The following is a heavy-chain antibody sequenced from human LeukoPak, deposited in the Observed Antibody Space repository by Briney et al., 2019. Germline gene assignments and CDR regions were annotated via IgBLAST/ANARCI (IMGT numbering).Heavy chain of an antibody. Sequence: GASAKVSCKASGYTFTSYDINWVRQATGQGLEWMGWMNPNSGNTGYAQKFQGRVTITRNTSISTAYMELSSLRSEDTAVYYCARTGYSSSWYESYFDYWGQGTLVTVSS. V-gene: IGHV1-8*03. CDR2: MNPNSGNT. CDR3: ARTGYSSSWYESYFDY. J-gene: IGHJ4*02. CDR1: GYTFTSYD. D-gene: IGHD6-13*01.